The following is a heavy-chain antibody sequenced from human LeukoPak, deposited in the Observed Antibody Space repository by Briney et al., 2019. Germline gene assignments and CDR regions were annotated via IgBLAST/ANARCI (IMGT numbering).Heavy chain of an antibody. CDR2: ISYDGSNK. Sequence: GSLRLSCAASGFTFSSYAMHWVRQAPGKGLEWVAVISYDGSNKYYADSVKGRFTISRDNSKNTLYLQMNSLRAEDTAVYYCARDHGYSSSWYIWSAAWGAFDIWGQGTMVTVSS. CDR1: GFTFSSYA. J-gene: IGHJ3*02. V-gene: IGHV3-30-3*01. CDR3: ARDHGYSSSWYIWSAAWGAFDI. D-gene: IGHD6-13*01.